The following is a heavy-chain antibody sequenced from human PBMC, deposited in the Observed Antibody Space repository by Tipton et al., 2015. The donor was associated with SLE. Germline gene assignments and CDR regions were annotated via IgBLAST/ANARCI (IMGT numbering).Heavy chain of an antibody. D-gene: IGHD1-26*01. CDR3: ARDRADFDI. CDR2: IYYSGST. J-gene: IGHJ3*02. V-gene: IGHV4-59*01. CDR1: GGSISSYY. Sequence: TLSLTCTVPGGSISSYYWSWIRQPPGKGLEWIGYIYYSGSTNYNPSLKSRVTISVDTSKNQFSLKLSSVTAADTAVYYCARDRADFDIWGQGTMVTVSS.